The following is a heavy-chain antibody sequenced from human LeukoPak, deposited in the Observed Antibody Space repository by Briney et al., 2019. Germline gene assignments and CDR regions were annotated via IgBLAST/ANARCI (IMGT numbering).Heavy chain of an antibody. J-gene: IGHJ3*02. CDR2: ISWNSGSI. CDR3: AKDKYSSGWSDAFDI. D-gene: IGHD6-19*01. Sequence: GMSLRLSCAASGFTFDDYAMHWVRQAPGKGLEWVSGISWNSGSIGYADSVKGRFTISRDNAKNSLYLQMNSLRAEDTALYYCAKDKYSSGWSDAFDIWGQGTMVTVSS. V-gene: IGHV3-9*01. CDR1: GFTFDDYA.